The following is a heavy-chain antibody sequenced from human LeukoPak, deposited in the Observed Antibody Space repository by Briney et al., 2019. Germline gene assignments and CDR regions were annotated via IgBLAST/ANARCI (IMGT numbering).Heavy chain of an antibody. J-gene: IGHJ5*02. CDR3: ARDARSWFDP. CDR2: ISSSGSTI. V-gene: IGHV3-48*03. Sequence: GGSLRLSCAASGFTFSDYEMTWVRQAPGKGLEWVAYISSSGSTIYYPDSVKGRFTISRDNARNSLYLQMNSLRVEDTAVYYCARDARSWFDPWGQGTLVTVSS. CDR1: GFTFSDYE.